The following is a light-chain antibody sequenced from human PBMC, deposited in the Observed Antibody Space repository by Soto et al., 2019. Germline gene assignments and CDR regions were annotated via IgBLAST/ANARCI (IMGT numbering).Light chain of an antibody. CDR1: QSIDNY. J-gene: IGKJ1*01. Sequence: DIQMTQSPSSMSTSVGDRATITCRASQSIDNYLHWYQQKPGKAPKLLINGASSLQSGVPSRFSGSGSGTDFTLTISSLQPEDFATYYCQQSDRTPPTFGQGTKVDIK. V-gene: IGKV1-39*01. CDR3: QQSDRTPPT. CDR2: GAS.